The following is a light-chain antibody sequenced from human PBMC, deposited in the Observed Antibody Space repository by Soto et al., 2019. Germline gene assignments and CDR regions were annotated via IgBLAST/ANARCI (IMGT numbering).Light chain of an antibody. CDR2: GAS. CDR1: QGIYNH. V-gene: IGKV1-9*01. Sequence: IQLTQSPSSLSASIGDRVTITCRASQGIYNHLVWYQQRPGTAPSLLIYGASTLQTGVPSRFSGSGSGTDFPLTISSLQPEDFATYYCQQVNGYPPPFGQGTKLEI. J-gene: IGKJ2*01. CDR3: QQVNGYPPP.